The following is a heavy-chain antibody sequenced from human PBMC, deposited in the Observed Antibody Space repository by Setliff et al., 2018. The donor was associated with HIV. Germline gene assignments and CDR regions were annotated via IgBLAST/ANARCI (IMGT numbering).Heavy chain of an antibody. V-gene: IGHV1-46*01. D-gene: IGHD3-10*01. J-gene: IGHJ5*02. CDR3: ARGAERLLWSGITRFDP. CDR1: GYTFTDYY. CDR2: IYPSGGNA. Sequence: ASVKVSCKASGYTFTDYYVHWVRQAPGQGLEWMGVIYPSGGNANYAQKFQGRVTMTRDTSINTAYMELTSLKSDDTAVYYCARGAERLLWSGITRFDPWGQGTLVTVSS.